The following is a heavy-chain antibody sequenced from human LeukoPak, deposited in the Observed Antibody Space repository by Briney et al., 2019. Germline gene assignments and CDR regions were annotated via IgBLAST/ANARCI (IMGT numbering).Heavy chain of an antibody. D-gene: IGHD3-22*01. CDR3: AAADYYDSSGYYPYAFHI. CDR2: IVVGSGNT. CDR1: GFTFTRSA. J-gene: IGHJ3*02. V-gene: IGHV1-58*02. Sequence: SVKVSCKAPGFTFTRSAMKWVRQARGQRLEWIGWIVVGSGNTNYAQKFQERVTITRDMSTSTAYMELSSLRSEDTAMYYCAAADYYDSSGYYPYAFHIWGQGTMVTVSS.